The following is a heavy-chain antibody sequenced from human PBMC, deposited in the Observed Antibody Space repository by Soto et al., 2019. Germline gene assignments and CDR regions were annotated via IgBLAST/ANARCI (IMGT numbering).Heavy chain of an antibody. CDR2: IYYRGST. V-gene: IGHV4-39*01. D-gene: IGHD6-13*01. Sequence: SETLSLTCTVSGGSISSSTYYWGWIRQPPGKGLEWIGSIYYRGSTYYNPSLKSRVTISVDTSKNQFSLKLSSVTAADRAVYYCARASRQLGNWFDPWGQGIQVTVSS. J-gene: IGHJ5*02. CDR3: ARASRQLGNWFDP. CDR1: GGSISSSTYY.